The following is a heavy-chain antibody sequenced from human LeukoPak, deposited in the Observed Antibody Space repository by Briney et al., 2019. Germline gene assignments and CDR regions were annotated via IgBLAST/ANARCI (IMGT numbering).Heavy chain of an antibody. D-gene: IGHD3-10*01. CDR1: GYTFTAHY. Sequence: ASVKVSCRASGYTFTAHYIHWVRQAPGQGLEWMGWIDPNSGVTNYAQRFLGSVTMTGDTSINTAFMEVRRLRSDDTAIYYCARGRGTTMVRGVITNYFDLWGRGSLVTVSS. CDR3: ARGRGTTMVRGVITNYFDL. V-gene: IGHV1-2*02. J-gene: IGHJ2*01. CDR2: IDPNSGVT.